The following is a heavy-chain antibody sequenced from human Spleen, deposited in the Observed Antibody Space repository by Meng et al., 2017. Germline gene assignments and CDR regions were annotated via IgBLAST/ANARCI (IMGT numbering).Heavy chain of an antibody. CDR3: AKAYYDSSGYYYFRAAFDI. J-gene: IGHJ3*02. D-gene: IGHD3-22*01. CDR1: GFTFDDYA. V-gene: IGHV3-9*01. Sequence: SLKISCTASGFTFDDYAMHWVRQAPGKGLEWVSGISWNSGSIGYADSVKGRFTISRDNAKNSLYLQMNSLRAEDTALYYYAKAYYDSSGYYYFRAAFDIWGQGT. CDR2: ISWNSGSI.